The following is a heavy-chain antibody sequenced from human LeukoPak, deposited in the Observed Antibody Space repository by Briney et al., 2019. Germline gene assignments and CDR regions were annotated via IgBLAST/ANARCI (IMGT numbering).Heavy chain of an antibody. D-gene: IGHD6-19*01. Sequence: PGGSLRLSCAASGFTFDDYAMQWVRQAPGKGLEWVSGISWNSGSIGYADPVKGRFTISRDNAKNSLYLQMNSLRAEDTALYYCAKEQMAGAFDYWGQGTLVTVSS. CDR1: GFTFDDYA. CDR2: ISWNSGSI. J-gene: IGHJ4*02. CDR3: AKEQMAGAFDY. V-gene: IGHV3-9*01.